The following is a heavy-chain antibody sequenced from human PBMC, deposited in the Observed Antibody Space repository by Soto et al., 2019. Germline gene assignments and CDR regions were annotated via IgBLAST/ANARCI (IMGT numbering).Heavy chain of an antibody. Sequence: QVQLVQSGAEVQKPGSSVKVSCKASGGTFSTYAFSWVRQAPGQGLEWMGGIIPIFGTTNYAQKFQGRVTIIADESTSTANMELSSLRSEDTAVYFCARENWGGSYSRGNYYQYGMGVWGQGTTVIVS. CDR2: IIPIFGTT. CDR3: ARENWGGSYSRGNYYQYGMGV. J-gene: IGHJ6*02. V-gene: IGHV1-69*01. D-gene: IGHD2-21*01. CDR1: GGTFSTYA.